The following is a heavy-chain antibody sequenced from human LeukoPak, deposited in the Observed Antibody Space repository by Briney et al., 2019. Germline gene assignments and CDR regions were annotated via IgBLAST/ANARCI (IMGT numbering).Heavy chain of an antibody. Sequence: PSETLSLTCTVSGGSISSSSYYWGWIRQPPGKGLEWIGSIYCSGSTYYNPSLKSRVTISVDTSKNQFSLKLSSVTAADTAVYYCASPEEPAAIYYWGQGTLVTVSS. D-gene: IGHD2-2*01. CDR2: IYCSGST. CDR3: ASPEEPAAIYY. V-gene: IGHV4-39*01. CDR1: GGSISSSSYY. J-gene: IGHJ4*02.